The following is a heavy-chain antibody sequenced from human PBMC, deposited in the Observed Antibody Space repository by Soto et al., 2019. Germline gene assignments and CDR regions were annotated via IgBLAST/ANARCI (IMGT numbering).Heavy chain of an antibody. J-gene: IGHJ3*02. D-gene: IGHD1-26*01. V-gene: IGHV4-31*01. CDR3: ATVRWELHDAFDI. CDR1: GGSISTGGYY. CDR2: IYHSGMT. Sequence: QVQLQESGPGLVKSSQTLSLTCTVSGGSISTGGYYWSWIRQRPGRGLEWIGYIYHSGMTFSNPSLQSPVAIPIDTSQNQFSLKLSSVTAADTAVYYCATVRWELHDAFDIWGNGTMVSVSS.